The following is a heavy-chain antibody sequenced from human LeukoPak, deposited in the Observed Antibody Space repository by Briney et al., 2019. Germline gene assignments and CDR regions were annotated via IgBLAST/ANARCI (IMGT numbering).Heavy chain of an antibody. Sequence: GGSLRLSCAVSGITLSNYGMSWVRQAPGKGLEWVAGISDSGGRTNYADAVKGRFTISRDNPKNTLYLQMNSLTAENTAVYFCAKRGVVIRVILVGFHKEAYYFDSWGQGALVTVSS. J-gene: IGHJ4*02. CDR2: ISDSGGRT. D-gene: IGHD3-22*01. CDR1: GITLSNYG. V-gene: IGHV3-23*01. CDR3: AKRGVVIRVILVGFHKEAYYFDS.